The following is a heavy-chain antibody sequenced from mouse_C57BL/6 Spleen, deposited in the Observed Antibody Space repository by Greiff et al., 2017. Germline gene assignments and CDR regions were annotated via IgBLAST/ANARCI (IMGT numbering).Heavy chain of an antibody. J-gene: IGHJ4*01. Sequence: DVQLVESGGGLVKPGGSLKLSCAASGFTFSSYTMSWVRQTPEKRLEWVATISGGGGNTYYPDSVKGRFTISRDNAKNTLYLQMSSLRSEDTALYYCARGGYYAMDDWGQGTSVTVSS. CDR2: ISGGGGNT. CDR3: ARGGYYAMDD. V-gene: IGHV5-9*01. CDR1: GFTFSSYT.